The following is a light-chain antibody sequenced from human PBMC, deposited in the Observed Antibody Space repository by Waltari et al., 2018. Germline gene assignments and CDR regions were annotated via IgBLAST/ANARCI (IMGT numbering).Light chain of an antibody. Sequence: QSALTQPASVSGSPGPSITISCTGTSSAVGSSNVVPWYQQHPGKPPKLMLFEGSQRPSGVSNRFSGSKSGNTASLTISGLQAEDEADYYCCSYAGSNFYLFGTGTRVTVL. V-gene: IGLV2-23*01. CDR1: SSAVGSSNV. CDR2: EGS. J-gene: IGLJ1*01. CDR3: CSYAGSNFYL.